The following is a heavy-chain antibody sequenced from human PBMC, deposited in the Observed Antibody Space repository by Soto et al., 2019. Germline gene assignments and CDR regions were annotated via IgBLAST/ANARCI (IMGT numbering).Heavy chain of an antibody. CDR1: GFTFRDYG. V-gene: IGHV3-30*18. CDR3: AKDWVGGSNKYYFEY. J-gene: IGHJ4*02. CDR2: ISHHGLKE. D-gene: IGHD1-26*01. Sequence: PGGSLRLSCVASGFTFRDYGMHWVRQAPGKGLEWVAGISHHGLKEHYADSVKGRFTISRDNSKKTVYLQLNSLRGDDTAVYYCAKDWVGGSNKYYFEYWGQGTLVIVSS.